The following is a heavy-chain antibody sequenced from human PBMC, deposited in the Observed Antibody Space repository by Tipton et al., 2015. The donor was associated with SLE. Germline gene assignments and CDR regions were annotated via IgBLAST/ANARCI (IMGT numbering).Heavy chain of an antibody. CDR1: GGSFGGYY. CDR3: ARAPAPAPPTHYYYYFMDV. CDR2: ISYSGST. J-gene: IGHJ6*03. Sequence: TLSLTCSIYGGSFGGYYWSWIRQPPGKGLEWIGYISYSGSTNYNPSLKSRVTISVDTSENQFSLRLSSVTAADTAVYYCARAPAPAPPTHYYYYFMDVWGHGTTVTVSS. D-gene: IGHD2-2*01. V-gene: IGHV4-59*01.